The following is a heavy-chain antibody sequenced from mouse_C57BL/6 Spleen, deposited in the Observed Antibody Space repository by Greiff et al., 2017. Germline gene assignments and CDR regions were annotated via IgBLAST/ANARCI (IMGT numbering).Heavy chain of an antibody. J-gene: IGHJ3*01. V-gene: IGHV1-42*01. Sequence: VQLKESGPELVKPGASVKISCKASGYSFTGYYMNWVKQSPDKSLEWIGEINPSTGGTTYNPKFKAKATLTVDKSSSTAYMQLKSLTSEDSAVYYCARSIAYWGQGTLGTVSA. CDR3: ARSIAY. CDR1: GYSFTGYY. CDR2: INPSTGGT.